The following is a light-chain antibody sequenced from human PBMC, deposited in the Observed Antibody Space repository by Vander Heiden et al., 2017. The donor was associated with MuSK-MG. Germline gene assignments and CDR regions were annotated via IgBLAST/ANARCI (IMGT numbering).Light chain of an antibody. V-gene: IGKV2-30*01. CDR2: KVS. CDR1: QSLVYSAGNTY. J-gene: IGKJ2*03. Sequence: DGGMTQSPLSLPVTLGQPASISCRSSQSLVYSAGNTYLSWFHQRPGQSPRRLIYKVSNRDSGVPDRFRGSGSGTDFTLKISRVEAEDVGVYSCRQANHWPPSFGQGTRLEIK. CDR3: RQANHWPPS.